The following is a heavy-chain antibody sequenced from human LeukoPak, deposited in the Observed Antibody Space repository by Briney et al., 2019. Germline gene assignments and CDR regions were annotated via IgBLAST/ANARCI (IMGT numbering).Heavy chain of an antibody. CDR3: AAGYCSGGSCYRDFDY. CDR2: IVVGSGNT. Sequence: SVTVSFTASGFTFTSSAVQWVRQARGQRLEWVGWIVVGSGNTNYAQKFQERVTITRDMSTSTAYMELSSRRSEDTAVYYCAAGYCSGGSCYRDFDYWGQGTLVTVSS. D-gene: IGHD2-15*01. J-gene: IGHJ4*02. CDR1: GFTFTSSA. V-gene: IGHV1-58*01.